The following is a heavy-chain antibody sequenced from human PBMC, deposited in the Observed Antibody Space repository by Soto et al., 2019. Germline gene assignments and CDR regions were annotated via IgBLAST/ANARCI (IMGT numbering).Heavy chain of an antibody. J-gene: IGHJ4*02. V-gene: IGHV3-48*02. CDR1: GFTFSSYS. Sequence: SLRLSCAASGFTFSSYSMNWVRQAPGKGLEWVSYISSSSSTIYYADSVKDRFTISRDNAKNSLYLQMNSLRDEDTAVYYCARDMKRELRYFDYWGQGTLVTVSS. CDR2: ISSSSSTI. CDR3: ARDMKRELRYFDY. D-gene: IGHD1-26*01.